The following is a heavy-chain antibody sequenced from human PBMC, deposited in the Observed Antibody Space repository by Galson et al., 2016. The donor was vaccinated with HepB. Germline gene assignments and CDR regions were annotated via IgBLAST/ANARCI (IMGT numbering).Heavy chain of an antibody. CDR1: GYIFTSYD. CDR3: ARGGGPAAMRYHFDS. J-gene: IGHJ4*02. Sequence: SVKVSCKASGYIFTSYDMNWVRQAPGQGLEWMGWINTNTGDPTYAPGFTGRFVLSLDTSVGTSYLQISGLRAEDTAIYYCARGGGPAAMRYHFDSWGQGTLFTVSS. D-gene: IGHD2-2*01. CDR2: INTNTGDP. V-gene: IGHV7-4-1*02.